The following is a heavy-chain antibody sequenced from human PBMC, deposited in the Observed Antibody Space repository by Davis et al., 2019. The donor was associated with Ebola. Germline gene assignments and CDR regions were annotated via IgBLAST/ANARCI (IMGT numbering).Heavy chain of an antibody. CDR1: GFSISTYW. Sequence: PGGSLRLSCAASGFSISTYWMHWVRQAPGKGLVWVSRINTDGGSTSYADSVEGRFTVSRDNAKNTLYVQMNSLRAEDTGIYYCGRVIFFPGIGMDIWGQGTTVTVSS. V-gene: IGHV3-74*01. J-gene: IGHJ6*02. D-gene: IGHD1-14*01. CDR3: GRVIFFPGIGMDI. CDR2: INTDGGST.